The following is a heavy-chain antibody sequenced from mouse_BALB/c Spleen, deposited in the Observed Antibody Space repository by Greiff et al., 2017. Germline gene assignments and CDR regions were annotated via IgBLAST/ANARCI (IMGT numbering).Heavy chain of an antibody. D-gene: IGHD1-2*01. J-gene: IGHJ4*01. V-gene: IGHV5-12-2*01. CDR3: ARRGSYAMDY. CDR1: GFTFSSYT. Sequence: EVQGVESGGGLVQPGGSLKLSCAASGFTFSSYTMSWVRQTPEKRLEWVAYISNGGGSTYYPDTVKGRFTISRDNAKNTLYLQMSSLKSEDTAMYYCARRGSYAMDYWGQGTSVTVSS. CDR2: ISNGGGST.